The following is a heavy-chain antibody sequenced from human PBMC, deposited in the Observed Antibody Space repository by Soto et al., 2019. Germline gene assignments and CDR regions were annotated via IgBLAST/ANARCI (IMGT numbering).Heavy chain of an antibody. Sequence: EVQLLESGGDLVQRGGSLRLSCAASGFTFSGYGMSWVRQAPGKGLEWVSSITSSGSNTYYVDSVKGRFTISRYNSKNTLNLQMNSLTVEDTAVYYCAKEQGRVAAALDYWGQGTLVTVSS. V-gene: IGHV3-23*01. CDR1: GFTFSGYG. D-gene: IGHD6-13*01. CDR3: AKEQGRVAAALDY. CDR2: ITSSGSNT. J-gene: IGHJ4*02.